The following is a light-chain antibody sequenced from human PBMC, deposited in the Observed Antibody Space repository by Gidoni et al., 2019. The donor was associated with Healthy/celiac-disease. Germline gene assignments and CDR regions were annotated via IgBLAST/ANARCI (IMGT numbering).Light chain of an antibody. CDR3: QVWDSSSDRV. CDR1: NIGSKS. J-gene: IGLJ3*02. CDR2: YDS. V-gene: IGLV3-21*04. Sequence: SYVLTQPPSVSVDPGKTARITCGGNNIGSKSVHWYQQKPGQAPVLVIYYDSDRPSGIPERFSGSNSGNTATLTISRVEAGDEADYYCQVWDSSSDRVFGGGTKLTVL.